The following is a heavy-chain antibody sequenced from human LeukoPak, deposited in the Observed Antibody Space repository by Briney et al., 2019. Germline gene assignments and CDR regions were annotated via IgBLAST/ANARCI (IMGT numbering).Heavy chain of an antibody. J-gene: IGHJ5*02. V-gene: IGHV5-51*01. CDR2: IYPGDSNT. D-gene: IGHD3-16*01. CDR3: AIFDFLFGEIDNWFDP. CDR1: GYSFTSYW. Sequence: GESLKISCKGSGYSFTSYWIGWVRQMPGKGLEWMGIIYPGDSNTRYSPSFQGQVTISADKSISTAYLQWSSLKASDTAMYYCAIFDFLFGEIDNWFDPWGQGTQVTVSS.